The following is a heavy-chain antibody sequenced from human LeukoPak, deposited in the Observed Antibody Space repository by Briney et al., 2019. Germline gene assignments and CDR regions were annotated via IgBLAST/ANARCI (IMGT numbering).Heavy chain of an antibody. Sequence: SGGSLRLSCAASGFTFDDFAMHWVRQAPGKGLEWVSGINWNSGRIGYADSVKRRFTISRDNAKNSLYLQMNSLRAEDTALYYCAKDRDGSYYYGMDVWGQGTTVTVSS. V-gene: IGHV3-9*01. D-gene: IGHD5-24*01. J-gene: IGHJ6*02. CDR1: GFTFDDFA. CDR3: AKDRDGSYYYGMDV. CDR2: INWNSGRI.